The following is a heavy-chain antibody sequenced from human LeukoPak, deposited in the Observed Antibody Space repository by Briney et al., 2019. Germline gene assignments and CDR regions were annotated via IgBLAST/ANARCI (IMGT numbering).Heavy chain of an antibody. J-gene: IGHJ4*02. D-gene: IGHD6-13*01. CDR1: GLTFSDYS. Sequence: HPGGSLRLSCAVSGLTFSDYSMAWVRQAPGKGLFWVSGISAGGGSTYYADSVKGRITISRDNSRNTLYLQMNSLSAEDTAVYYCAKDAAGPEYWGQGTLVTVSS. CDR2: ISAGGGST. V-gene: IGHV3-23*01. CDR3: AKDAAGPEY.